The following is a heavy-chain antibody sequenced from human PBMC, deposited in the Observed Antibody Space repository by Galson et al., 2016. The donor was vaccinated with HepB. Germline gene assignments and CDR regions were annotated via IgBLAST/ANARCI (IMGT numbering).Heavy chain of an antibody. CDR3: ARGPADHYDRSAYKYYDYYYGMDV. V-gene: IGHV4-59*01. D-gene: IGHD3-22*01. J-gene: IGHJ6*02. CDR2: IYYNGNT. CDR1: GGSINTYY. Sequence: ETLSLTCTLSGGSINTYYWSWIRQPPGGGLEWIGYIYYNGNTNYNHSLKSRVTISLDTSKNQFSLKLNSVTAADTAVYYCARGPADHYDRSAYKYYDYYYGMDVWGQGTTVTLSS.